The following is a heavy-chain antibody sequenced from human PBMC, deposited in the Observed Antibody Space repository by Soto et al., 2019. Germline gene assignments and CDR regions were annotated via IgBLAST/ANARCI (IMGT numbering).Heavy chain of an antibody. V-gene: IGHV3-30-3*01. CDR3: ARDAYATLDY. J-gene: IGHJ4*02. D-gene: IGHD2-15*01. Sequence: QVPLVESGGGVVQPGRSLRLSCAASGFTFSSYAMHWVRQAPGKGLEWVAVISYDGSNKYYADSVKGRFTISRDNSKNTLYLQMNSLRAEDTAVYYCARDAYATLDYWGQGTLVTVSS. CDR1: GFTFSSYA. CDR2: ISYDGSNK.